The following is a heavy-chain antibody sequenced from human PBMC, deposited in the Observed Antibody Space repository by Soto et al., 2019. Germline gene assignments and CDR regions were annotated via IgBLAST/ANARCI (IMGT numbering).Heavy chain of an antibody. J-gene: IGHJ5*02. CDR3: ARDRGLGRVAENWFDP. Sequence: GASVKVSCKASGYTFTGYYMHCVRQAPGQGLEWMGCSNPNSGGTNYAQKFQGRVTMTRDTSISPAYMELSRLRSDDTAVYYCARDRGLGRVAENWFDPWGQGTLVTVSS. CDR2: SNPNSGGT. CDR1: GYTFTGYY. V-gene: IGHV1-2*02. D-gene: IGHD3-10*01.